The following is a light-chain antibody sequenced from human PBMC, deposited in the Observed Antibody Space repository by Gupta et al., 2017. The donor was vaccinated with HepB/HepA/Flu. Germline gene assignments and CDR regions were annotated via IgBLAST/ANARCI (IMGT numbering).Light chain of an antibody. CDR3: QSADSSGTYPVV. CDR1: ALPKQY. CDR2: QDS. J-gene: IGLJ2*01. Sequence: SYELPQPPSVSVSPGQTARITCSGDALPKQYAYWYQQKPGQAPVLVIYQDSERPSGIPERFSGSSSGTTVTLTISGVQAEDEADYYCQSADSSGTYPVVFGGGTKLTVL. V-gene: IGLV3-25*03.